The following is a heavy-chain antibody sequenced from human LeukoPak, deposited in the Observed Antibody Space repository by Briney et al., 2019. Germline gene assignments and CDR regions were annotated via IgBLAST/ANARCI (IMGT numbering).Heavy chain of an antibody. Sequence: SETLSLTCTVSGDSISSSSSYWAWIRQPPGKGLEWIGSISYSGRTYYNPSLKGRVSISKDTSKNHFSLNLTSVTTADTAVYYCAIYSYDTSAYYSSFHWGQGALVTVSS. CDR3: AIYSYDTSAYYSSFH. J-gene: IGHJ4*02. D-gene: IGHD3-22*01. CDR1: GDSISSSSSY. V-gene: IGHV4-39*07. CDR2: ISYSGRT.